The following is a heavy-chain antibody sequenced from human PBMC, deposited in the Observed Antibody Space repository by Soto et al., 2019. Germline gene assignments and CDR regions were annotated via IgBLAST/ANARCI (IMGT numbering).Heavy chain of an antibody. D-gene: IGHD1-1*01. J-gene: IGHJ6*02. CDR1: GGTFSSDA. V-gene: IGHV1-69*01. Sequence: QVQVVQSGPEVRRPGSSVKVSCWVSGGTFSSDALSWVRQAPGQGLEWMGGSIPIFRKPNYAEKFQGRLTLIADESTSTGYMELSSLRSDDTAGYYCARAPPVERRHHAMDVWGPGTTVVVSS. CDR2: SIPIFRKP. CDR3: ARAPPVERRHHAMDV.